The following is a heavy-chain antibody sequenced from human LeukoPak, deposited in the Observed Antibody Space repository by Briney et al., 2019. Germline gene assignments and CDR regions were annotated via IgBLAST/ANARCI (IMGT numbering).Heavy chain of an antibody. CDR2: INHSGST. J-gene: IGHJ4*02. CDR3: ARRYDYVWGSYRYRPISHDY. D-gene: IGHD3-16*02. CDR1: GGSFSGYY. Sequence: PSETLSLTCAVYGGSFSGYYRSWIRQPPGKGLEWIGEINHSGSTNYNPSLKSRVTISVDTSKNQFSLKLSSVTAADTAVYYCARRYDYVWGSYRYRPISHDYWGQGTLVTVSS. V-gene: IGHV4-34*01.